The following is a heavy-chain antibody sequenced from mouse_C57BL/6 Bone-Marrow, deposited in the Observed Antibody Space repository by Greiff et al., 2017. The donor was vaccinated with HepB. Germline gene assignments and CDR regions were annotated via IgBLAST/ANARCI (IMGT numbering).Heavy chain of an antibody. D-gene: IGHD1-1*02. V-gene: IGHV3-1*01. Sequence: ESGPGMVKPSQSLSLTCTVTGYSITSGYDWHWIRHFPGNKLEWMGYISYSGSTNYNPSLKSRISITHDTSKNHFFLKLNSVTTEDTATYYCARRGWYYAMDYWGQGTSVTVSS. CDR2: ISYSGST. CDR1: GYSITSGYD. CDR3: ARRGWYYAMDY. J-gene: IGHJ4*01.